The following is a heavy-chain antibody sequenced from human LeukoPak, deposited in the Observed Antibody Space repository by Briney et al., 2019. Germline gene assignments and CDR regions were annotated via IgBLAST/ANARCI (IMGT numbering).Heavy chain of an antibody. CDR3: ARGPAYYDVGAFDI. Sequence: GGSLRLSCAASGFTFSSYAMSWVRQAPGKGLEWVSVIYSGGSTYYADSVKGRFTISRDNSKNTLYLQMNSLRAEGTAVYYCARGPAYYDVGAFDIWGQGTMVTVSS. V-gene: IGHV3-53*01. J-gene: IGHJ3*02. D-gene: IGHD3-3*01. CDR2: IYSGGST. CDR1: GFTFSSYA.